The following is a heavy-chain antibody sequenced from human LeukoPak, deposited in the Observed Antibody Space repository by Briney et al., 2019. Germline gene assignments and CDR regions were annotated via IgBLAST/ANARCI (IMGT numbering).Heavy chain of an antibody. V-gene: IGHV1-8*01. J-gene: IGHJ6*02. Sequence: ASVKVSCKASGYTFTSYDINWVRQATGQGLEWMGWMNPNSGNTGYAQKFQGRVTMTRNTSISTAYMELSSLRSEDTAVYYCARGPVGELLLLYGMDVWGQGTTVTVSS. CDR1: GYTFTSYD. CDR3: ARGPVGELLLLYGMDV. D-gene: IGHD3-10*01. CDR2: MNPNSGNT.